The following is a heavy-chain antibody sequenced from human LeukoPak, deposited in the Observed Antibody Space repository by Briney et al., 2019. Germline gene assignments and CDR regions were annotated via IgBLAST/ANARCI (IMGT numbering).Heavy chain of an antibody. D-gene: IGHD3-9*01. CDR3: ARVRRILTGRHYYFDY. V-gene: IGHV4-4*07. CDR1: GGSISSYY. J-gene: IGHJ4*02. Sequence: PETLSLTCTVSGGSISSYYWSWIRQPAGKGLEWIGRIYTSGSTNYNPSLKSRVTMSVDTSKNQFSLKLSSVTAADTAVYYCARVRRILTGRHYYFDYWGQGTLVTVSS. CDR2: IYTSGST.